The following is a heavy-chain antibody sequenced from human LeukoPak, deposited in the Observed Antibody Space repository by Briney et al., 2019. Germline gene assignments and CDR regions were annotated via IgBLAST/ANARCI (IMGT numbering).Heavy chain of an antibody. Sequence: GGALRLSCAASGFTFSSYAMHGVRQAPGKGREGVAVISYDGSNKCYADSVKGRFTISSDNSKNTLYLQMNSLRADDTAVYYCARESLETHYYDSSGYSPLGYWGQGTLVTVSS. CDR2: ISYDGSNK. D-gene: IGHD3-22*01. CDR1: GFTFSSYA. V-gene: IGHV3-30-3*01. CDR3: ARESLETHYYDSSGYSPLGY. J-gene: IGHJ4*01.